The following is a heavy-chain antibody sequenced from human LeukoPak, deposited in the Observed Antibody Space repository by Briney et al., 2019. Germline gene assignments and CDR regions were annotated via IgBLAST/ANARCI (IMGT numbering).Heavy chain of an antibody. CDR3: ARFYDSSGYYYGY. Sequence: SVKVSCKASGGTISSYTISWGRQAPGQGLEWMGRIIPILGIANYAQKFHGRVTITADKSTSTAYMELSSLRFEDTAVYYCARFYDSSGYYYGYWGQGTLVTVSS. CDR1: GGTISSYT. J-gene: IGHJ4*02. D-gene: IGHD3-22*01. V-gene: IGHV1-69*02. CDR2: IIPILGIA.